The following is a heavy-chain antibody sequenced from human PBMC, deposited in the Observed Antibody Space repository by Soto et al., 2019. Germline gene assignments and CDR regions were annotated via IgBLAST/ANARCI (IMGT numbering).Heavy chain of an antibody. J-gene: IGHJ4*02. V-gene: IGHV6-1*01. Sequence: QVHLQQSGPGLVKPSQTLSLTCAISGDSVSTNSGAWTWIRQSPSRGLEWLGRTYYRSRWYQDYAVSVKGRLTVNPDTSKNQFSLQLSSVTPEDTAVYYCALEIAASGWNFYYFDSWSQGALVTVSS. D-gene: IGHD6-13*01. CDR2: TYYRSRWYQ. CDR1: GDSVSTNSGA. CDR3: ALEIAASGWNFYYFDS.